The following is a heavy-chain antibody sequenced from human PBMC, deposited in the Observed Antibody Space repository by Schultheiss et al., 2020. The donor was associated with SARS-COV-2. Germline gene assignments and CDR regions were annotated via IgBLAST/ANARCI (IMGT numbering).Heavy chain of an antibody. CDR1: GYTFTSYA. V-gene: IGHV1-69*06. J-gene: IGHJ5*02. Sequence: SVKVSCKASGYTFTSYAISWVRPAPGQGLEWMGGIIPIFGTANYAQKFQGRVTITADKSTSTAYMELSSLRSEDTAVYYCARDFSGSYLDRHWFDPWGQGTLVTVSS. CDR3: ARDFSGSYLDRHWFDP. D-gene: IGHD1-26*01. CDR2: IIPIFGTA.